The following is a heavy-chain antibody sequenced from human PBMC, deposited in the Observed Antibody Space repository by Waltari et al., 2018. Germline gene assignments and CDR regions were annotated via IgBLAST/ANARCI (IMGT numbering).Heavy chain of an antibody. CDR1: GFNFSRYW. CDR2: INYDGSQK. Sequence: EVQRVESGGGLVQPVGPLRLSCGASGFNFSRYWMSWVRQTPGKGLEWVANINYDGSQKYYVDSVKGRFTISRDNAKNSVYLQMDSLRVEDTAVYYCAKSRGFEYWGQGTRITVSS. CDR3: AKSRGFEY. D-gene: IGHD2-2*01. V-gene: IGHV3-7*01. J-gene: IGHJ4*02.